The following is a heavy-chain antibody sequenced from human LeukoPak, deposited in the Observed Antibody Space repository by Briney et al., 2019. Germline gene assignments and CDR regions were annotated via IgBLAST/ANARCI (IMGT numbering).Heavy chain of an antibody. D-gene: IGHD3-10*01. CDR2: IWYDGSNK. CDR3: ARGPEYYYGSGDYFDY. J-gene: IGHJ4*02. Sequence: GGSLRLSCAASGFTFSSYGMHWVRQAPGKGLEWVAVIWYDGSNKYYADSVKGRSTISRDNSKNTLYLQMNSLRAEDTAVYYCARGPEYYYGSGDYFDYWGQGTLVTVSS. V-gene: IGHV3-33*01. CDR1: GFTFSSYG.